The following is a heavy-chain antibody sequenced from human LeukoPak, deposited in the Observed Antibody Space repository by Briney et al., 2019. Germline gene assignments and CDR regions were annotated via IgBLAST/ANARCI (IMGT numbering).Heavy chain of an antibody. D-gene: IGHD2-2*01. CDR2: INHSGST. V-gene: IGHV4-34*01. CDR3: AGGYCSSTSCHRYFDY. Sequence: SETLSLTCAVYGGSFSGYYRSWIRQPPGKGLEWIGEINHSGSTNYNPSLKSRVTISVDTSKNQFSLKLSSVTAADTAVYYCAGGYCSSTSCHRYFDYWGQGTLVTVSS. J-gene: IGHJ4*02. CDR1: GGSFSGYY.